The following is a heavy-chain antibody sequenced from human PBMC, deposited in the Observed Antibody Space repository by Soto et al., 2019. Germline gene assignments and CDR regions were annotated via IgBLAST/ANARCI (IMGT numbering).Heavy chain of an antibody. J-gene: IGHJ4*02. CDR1: GGSISSGGYY. CDR3: ARYQKGPFDY. CDR2: IYYSGNT. D-gene: IGHD2-2*01. Sequence: SETLSLTCTVSGGSISSGGYYWSWIRQPPGKGLEWIGYIYYSGNTYYNPSLKSRVTISVDTSKNQFSLKLTSVTAADTAVYYCARYQKGPFDYWGQGTLVTVSS. V-gene: IGHV4-30-4*01.